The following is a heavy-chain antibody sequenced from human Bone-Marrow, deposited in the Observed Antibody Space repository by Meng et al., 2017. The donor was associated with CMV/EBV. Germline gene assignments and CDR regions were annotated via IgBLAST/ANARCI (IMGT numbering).Heavy chain of an antibody. CDR2: ISNDGSNK. CDR3: AKDLSSGWYFFDY. J-gene: IGHJ4*02. V-gene: IGHV3-30-3*01. D-gene: IGHD6-19*01. Sequence: GESLKISCAASGLIFSTYGMHWVRQAPGKGLEWVAVISNDGSNKYYGDSVKGRFTISRDNSKNTLYLQMNSLRAEDTAVYYCAKDLSSGWYFFDYWGQGTLVTVSS. CDR1: GLIFSTYG.